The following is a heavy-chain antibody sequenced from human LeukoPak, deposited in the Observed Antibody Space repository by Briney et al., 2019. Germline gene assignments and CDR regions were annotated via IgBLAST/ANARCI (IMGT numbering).Heavy chain of an antibody. Sequence: ASVKVSCKASEYTFTRHTIHWVRQAPGQRLEWMGWINAGNGDTKYSQNFQGTVSITRDTSASTAYMELSSLRSEDTAVYYCARDRTSRITMVRGARNWFDPWGQGTLVTVSS. CDR3: ARDRTSRITMVRGARNWFDP. CDR2: INAGNGDT. V-gene: IGHV1-3*01. J-gene: IGHJ5*02. CDR1: EYTFTRHT. D-gene: IGHD3-10*01.